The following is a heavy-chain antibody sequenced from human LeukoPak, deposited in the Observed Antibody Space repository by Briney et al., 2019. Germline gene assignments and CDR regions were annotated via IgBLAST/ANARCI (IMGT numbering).Heavy chain of an antibody. Sequence: PSEALSLTCTVSGGSINNYYWSWVRQPPGAGLEWLAYIYYTGSTNYNPSLKTRLTISVDTSKNQFSLKLSSVTAADTAVYYCARENYWGTFDYWGQGTLVTVSS. D-gene: IGHD1-1*01. CDR2: IYYTGST. CDR3: ARENYWGTFDY. J-gene: IGHJ4*02. V-gene: IGHV4-59*01. CDR1: GGSINNYY.